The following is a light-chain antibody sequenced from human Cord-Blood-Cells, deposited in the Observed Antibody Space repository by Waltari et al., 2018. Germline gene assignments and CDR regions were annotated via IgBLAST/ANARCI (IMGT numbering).Light chain of an antibody. J-gene: IGKJ4*01. CDR3: QQYGSSPLT. Sequence: EIVLTQSPGTLSLSPGERATLSCRASQSVSSSYLAWYQQKPGQDPRLLFYGASSRATGIPDRFSGSGSGTDFTLTISRLEPEDFAVYYCQQYGSSPLTFGGGTKVEIK. CDR2: GAS. CDR1: QSVSSSY. V-gene: IGKV3-20*01.